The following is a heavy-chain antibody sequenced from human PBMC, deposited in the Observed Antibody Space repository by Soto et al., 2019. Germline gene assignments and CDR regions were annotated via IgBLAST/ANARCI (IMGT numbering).Heavy chain of an antibody. Sequence: SETLSLTCAAYGGSFSGYYWSWIRQPPGKGLEWIGEIKHSGSTDYNPSLKSRITISVDTSRHEFSLKLGSVTAADTAVYYCARGDILTGSVINWFDPWGQGTLVTSPQ. CDR2: IKHSGST. J-gene: IGHJ5*02. D-gene: IGHD3-9*01. CDR3: ARGDILTGSVINWFDP. CDR1: GGSFSGYY. V-gene: IGHV4-34*01.